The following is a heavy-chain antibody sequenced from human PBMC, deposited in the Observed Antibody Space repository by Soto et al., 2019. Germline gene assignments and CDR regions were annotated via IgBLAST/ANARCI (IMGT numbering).Heavy chain of an antibody. J-gene: IGHJ3*02. V-gene: IGHV1-3*01. Sequence: QVHIVQSGAEVKEPGASVNISCKTSGHTFVSYAIHWVRQAPGQGLEWMGWINPSNGNTRYSQKFQGRVSITRDTSASTAYMELSSLKSADTAVYYCARRVSAFDMWGQGTKVTVSS. D-gene: IGHD2-8*01. CDR2: INPSNGNT. CDR1: GHTFVSYA. CDR3: ARRVSAFDM.